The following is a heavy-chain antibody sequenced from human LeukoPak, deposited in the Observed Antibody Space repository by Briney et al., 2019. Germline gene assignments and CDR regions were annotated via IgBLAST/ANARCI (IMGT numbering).Heavy chain of an antibody. CDR3: ARGFQWLRAMDV. J-gene: IGHJ6*02. CDR1: GFTFSDYA. V-gene: IGHV3-30-3*01. CDR2: MSYDGSNK. D-gene: IGHD6-19*01. Sequence: PGGSLRLSCAASGFTFSDYAMHWVRQAPGKGLGWVAVMSYDGSNKYYADSVKGRFTISRDNSKNTLYVQMSSLRVEDTAVYYCARGFQWLRAMDVWGQGTTVTVSS.